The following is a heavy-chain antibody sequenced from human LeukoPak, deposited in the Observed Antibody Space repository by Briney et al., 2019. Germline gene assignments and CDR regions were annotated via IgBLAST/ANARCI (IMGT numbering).Heavy chain of an antibody. D-gene: IGHD3-22*01. J-gene: IGHJ5*02. CDR2: IYNSGST. CDR3: ARDRYYYDSSGTRWFDP. CDR1: GGSISSSSDY. V-gene: IGHV4-39*07. Sequence: SETLSLTCTVSGGSISSSSDYWGWIRQPPGKGLEWIGNIYNSGSTDYNPSLKSRVTISVDTSKNQFSLKLSSVTAADTAVYYCARDRYYYDSSGTRWFDPWGQGTLVTVSS.